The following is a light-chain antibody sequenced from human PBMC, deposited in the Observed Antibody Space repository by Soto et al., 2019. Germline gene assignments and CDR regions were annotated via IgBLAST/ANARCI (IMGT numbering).Light chain of an antibody. V-gene: IGLV1-40*01. CDR1: SSSIGAGYH. J-gene: IGLJ1*01. CDR2: GNT. CDR3: QSFDNSLNGLYV. Sequence: QSVLTQPPSVSGAPGQRVTISCTGSSSSIGAGYHVHWYQQLPGTAPKLLIYGNTNRPSGVPERFSGSKSGTSASLAITGLQPEDAADYYCQSFDNSLNGLYVFGTGTKLTVL.